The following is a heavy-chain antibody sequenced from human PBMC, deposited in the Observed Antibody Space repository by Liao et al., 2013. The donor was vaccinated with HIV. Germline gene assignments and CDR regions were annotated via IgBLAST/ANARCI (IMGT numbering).Heavy chain of an antibody. CDR3: ATSGAYYDSSGYSSNFEY. CDR2: IYASGNT. CDR1: GGSIRSYY. Sequence: QVQLQESGPGLVKPSETLSLTCTVSGGSIRSYYWSWIRQPAGKGLEWIGRIYASGNTNYNPSLKSRVTISLDTSKKQFSLKLSSVTAADTAVYYCATSGAYYDSSGYSSNFEYWGQGTLVTVSS. J-gene: IGHJ4*02. V-gene: IGHV4-4*07. D-gene: IGHD3-22*01.